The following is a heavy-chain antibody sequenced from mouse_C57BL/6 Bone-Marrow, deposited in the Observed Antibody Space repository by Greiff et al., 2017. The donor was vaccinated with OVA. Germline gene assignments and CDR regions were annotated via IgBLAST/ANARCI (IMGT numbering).Heavy chain of an antibody. D-gene: IGHD2-10*02. CDR1: GYTFTSYG. J-gene: IGHJ2*01. V-gene: IGHV1-81*01. Sequence: QVQLKESGAELARPGASVKLSCKASGYTFTSYGISWVKQRTGQGLEWIGEIYPRSGNTYYNEKFKGKATLTADKSSSTAYMELRSLTSEDSAVYFCASLLSMRYYFDYWGQGTTLTVSS. CDR3: ASLLSMRYYFDY. CDR2: IYPRSGNT.